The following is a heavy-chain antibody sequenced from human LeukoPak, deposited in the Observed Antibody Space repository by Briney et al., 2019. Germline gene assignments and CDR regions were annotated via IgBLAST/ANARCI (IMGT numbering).Heavy chain of an antibody. V-gene: IGHV3-30*02. CDR2: IRYDGSNK. Sequence: GGSLRLSCAASGFTFSNSGMHWVRQAPGKGLEWVAFIRYDGSNKYYADSVKGRFTISRDNAKNSLYLQMNSLRAEDTAVYYCARWDGELLHWGQGTLVTVSS. J-gene: IGHJ4*02. D-gene: IGHD3-10*01. CDR1: GFTFSNSG. CDR3: ARWDGELLH.